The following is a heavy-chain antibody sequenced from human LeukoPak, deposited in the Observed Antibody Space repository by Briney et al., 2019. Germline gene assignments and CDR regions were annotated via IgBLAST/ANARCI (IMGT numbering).Heavy chain of an antibody. CDR3: ARAGVAYHSGYYYYMDV. D-gene: IGHD3-3*01. V-gene: IGHV4-61*02. CDR2: IYTSGRT. Sequence: SETLSLTCTVSGGSISSGSYYWSWIRQPAGKGLEWIGRIYTSGRTDYNPSLKSRVTISVDMSKNQFSLNLYSVTAADTAVYYCARAGVAYHSGYYYYMDVWGKGTTVTVSS. J-gene: IGHJ6*03. CDR1: GGSISSGSYY.